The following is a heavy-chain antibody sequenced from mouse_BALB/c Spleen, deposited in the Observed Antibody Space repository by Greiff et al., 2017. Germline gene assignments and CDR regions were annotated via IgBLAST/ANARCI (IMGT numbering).Heavy chain of an antibody. CDR3: AREELTGAWFAY. V-gene: IGHV5-9-4*01. Sequence: EVNLVESGGGLVKPGGSLKLSCAASGFTFSSYAMSWVRQSPEKRLEWVAEISSGGSYTYYPDTVTGRFTLSRDNAKNTLYLEMSSLRSEDTAMYYCAREELTGAWFAYWGQGTLVTVSA. CDR1: GFTFSSYA. D-gene: IGHD4-1*01. CDR2: ISSGGSYT. J-gene: IGHJ3*01.